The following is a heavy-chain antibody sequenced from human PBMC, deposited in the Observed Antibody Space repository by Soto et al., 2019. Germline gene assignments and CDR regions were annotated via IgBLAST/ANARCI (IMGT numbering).Heavy chain of an antibody. CDR1: GYTFTNYY. V-gene: IGHV1-46*01. CDR2: VNPSGGGT. D-gene: IGHD2-21*02. Sequence: GASVKVSCKASGYTFTNYYIHWVRQAPGQGLEWVGVVNPSGGGTTYAQNFQGRVTMTRDTSTSTVFMELNSLRSEDTAVYYCARGPGSGPTANRGQGTLVTVSS. J-gene: IGHJ4*02. CDR3: ARGPGSGPTAN.